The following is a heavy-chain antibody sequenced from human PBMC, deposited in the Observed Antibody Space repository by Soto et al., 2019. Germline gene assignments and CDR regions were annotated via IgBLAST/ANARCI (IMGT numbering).Heavy chain of an antibody. CDR1: GGSVSSATDY. CDR3: ARQSSYDSEHYRYWFDP. J-gene: IGHJ5*02. V-gene: IGHV4-61*01. Sequence: QVQLQESGPGLVKPSETLSLTCTVSGGSVSSATDYWTWIRQPPGKGLEWIGYTDYSGNSARIPSLRSRVTISIDRSKNQFSMTLRSATAADTAVYYCARQSSYDSEHYRYWFDPWGRGILVTVSS. D-gene: IGHD3-22*01. CDR2: TDYSGNS.